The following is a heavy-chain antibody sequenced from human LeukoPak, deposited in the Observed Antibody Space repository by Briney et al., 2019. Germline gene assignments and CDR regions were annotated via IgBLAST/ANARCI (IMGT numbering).Heavy chain of an antibody. CDR1: GFTFDDYG. D-gene: IGHD3-10*01. CDR2: INLNGGST. V-gene: IGHV3-20*04. Sequence: GGSLRLSCAASGFTFDDYGMSWVRQAPGKGLEGVSGINLNGGSTGYADSVKGRFTISRDNAKNSLYLQMNSLRAEDTALYYCAREPYGSGSYGAFDIWGQGTMVTVSS. CDR3: AREPYGSGSYGAFDI. J-gene: IGHJ3*02.